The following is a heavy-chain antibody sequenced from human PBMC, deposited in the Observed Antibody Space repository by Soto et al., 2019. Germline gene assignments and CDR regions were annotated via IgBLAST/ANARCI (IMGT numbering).Heavy chain of an antibody. V-gene: IGHV2-5*02. Sequence: QITLNESGPTVVRPTETLTLTCRFSGFSLTTSGVGVGWIRQSPGKAPELLALIYWDDDKRYSASLKSRLTITKDPSKNQVVLTVSDLDPTDTATYYCAHRVLRTVFGLVTTTAIYFDFWGQGTPVAVSS. J-gene: IGHJ4*02. CDR2: IYWDDDK. CDR3: AHRVLRTVFGLVTTTAIYFDF. CDR1: GFSLTTSGVG. D-gene: IGHD3-3*01.